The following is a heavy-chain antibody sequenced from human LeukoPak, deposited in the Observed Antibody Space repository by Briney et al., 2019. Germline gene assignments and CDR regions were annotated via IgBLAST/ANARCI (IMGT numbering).Heavy chain of an antibody. CDR3: ARDRDDFWSGSLFDY. CDR2: IYYSGSGST. CDR1: GGSINSYY. J-gene: IGHJ4*02. D-gene: IGHD3-3*01. Sequence: PSETLSLTCTVSGGSINSYYWSWIRQPPGKGLEWIGYIYYSGSGSTNYNPSLKSRVTISVDTSKNQFSLKLSSVTAADTAVYYCARDRDDFWSGSLFDYWGQGTLVTVSS. V-gene: IGHV4-59*12.